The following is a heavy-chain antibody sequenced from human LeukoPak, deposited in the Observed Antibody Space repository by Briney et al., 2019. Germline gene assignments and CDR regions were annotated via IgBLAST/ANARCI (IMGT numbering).Heavy chain of an antibody. CDR2: ISYDGSNK. Sequence: PGRSLRLSCAASGFTFSSYGMHWVRQAPGKGLEWVAVISYDGSNKYYADSVKGRFTISRDNSKNTLYLQMNSLRAEDTAVYYCAKGYGSGSYYNPFDYWGQGTLVTVSS. J-gene: IGHJ4*02. D-gene: IGHD3-10*01. CDR3: AKGYGSGSYYNPFDY. V-gene: IGHV3-30*18. CDR1: GFTFSSYG.